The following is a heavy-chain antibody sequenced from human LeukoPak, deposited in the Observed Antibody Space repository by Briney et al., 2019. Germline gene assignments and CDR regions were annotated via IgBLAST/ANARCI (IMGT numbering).Heavy chain of an antibody. Sequence: SSETLSLTCTVSGGSISSYYWSWIRQPPGKGLEWIGYIYYSGSTNYNPSLKSRVTISVDMSKNQFSLKLSSVTAADTAVYYCARGGGTPTTVVTPFDHWGQGTLVTVSS. V-gene: IGHV4-59*01. CDR3: ARGGGTPTTVVTPFDH. CDR1: GGSISSYY. CDR2: IYYSGST. D-gene: IGHD4-23*01. J-gene: IGHJ4*02.